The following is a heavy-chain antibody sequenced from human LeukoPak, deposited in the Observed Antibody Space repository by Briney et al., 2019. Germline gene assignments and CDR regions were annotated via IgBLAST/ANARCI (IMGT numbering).Heavy chain of an antibody. CDR3: AKGPWYYDSSGLAASFDC. J-gene: IGHJ4*02. Sequence: GGSLRLSCAASGFTFSSYAMSWVRQAPGKGLEWVSAISGSGGSTYYADSVKGRFTISRDNSKNTLYLQMNSLRAEDTAVYYCAKGPWYYDSSGLAASFDCWGQGTLVTVSS. CDR1: GFTFSSYA. D-gene: IGHD3-22*01. V-gene: IGHV3-23*01. CDR2: ISGSGGST.